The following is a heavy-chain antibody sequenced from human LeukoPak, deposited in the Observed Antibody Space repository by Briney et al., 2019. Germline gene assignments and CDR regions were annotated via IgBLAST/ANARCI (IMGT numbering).Heavy chain of an antibody. D-gene: IGHD2-2*02. CDR2: IIPIFGTA. CDR3: ARDYCSSTSCYNFDY. V-gene: IGHV1-69*13. CDR1: GGTFSSYA. Sequence: SVKVSCKASGGTFSSYAISWVRQAPGQGLEWMGGIIPIFGTANYAQKFQGRVTINADESTSTAYMELSSLRSEDTAVYYCARDYCSSTSCYNFDYWGQGTLVTVSS. J-gene: IGHJ4*02.